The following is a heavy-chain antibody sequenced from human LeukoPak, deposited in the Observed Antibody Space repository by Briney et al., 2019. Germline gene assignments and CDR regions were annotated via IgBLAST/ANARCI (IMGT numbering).Heavy chain of an antibody. CDR3: ARVTYGSGSYYYFDY. V-gene: IGHV3-11*05. CDR1: GFTFSDYY. CDR2: ISSSSSYT. D-gene: IGHD3-10*01. J-gene: IGHJ4*02. Sequence: GGSLRLSCAASGFTFSDYYMSWIRQAPGKGLEWVSYISSSSSYTNYADSVKGRFTISRDNAKNSLYLQMNSLRAEDTAVYYCARVTYGSGSYYYFDYWGQGTLAAVSS.